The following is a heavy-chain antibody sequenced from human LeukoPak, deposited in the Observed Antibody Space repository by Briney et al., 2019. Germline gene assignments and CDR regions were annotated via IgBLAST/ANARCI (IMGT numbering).Heavy chain of an antibody. D-gene: IGHD3-10*01. J-gene: IGHJ5*02. CDR1: GYTFTGYY. V-gene: IGHV1-2*02. CDR3: ARLLRGRNHWFDP. CDR2: INPNSGGT. Sequence: ASVKVSCKAPGYTFTGYYMHWVRQAPGQGLEWMGWINPNSGGTNYAQKFQGRVTMTRDTSISTAYMELSRLRSDDTAVYYCARLLRGRNHWFDPWGQGTLVTVSS.